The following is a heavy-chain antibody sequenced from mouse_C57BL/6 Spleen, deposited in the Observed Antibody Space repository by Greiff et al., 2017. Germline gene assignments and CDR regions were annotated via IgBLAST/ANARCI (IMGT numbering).Heavy chain of an antibody. J-gene: IGHJ3*01. CDR2: ISDGGSYP. Sequence: EVKLVESGGGLVKPGGSLKLSCAASGFTFSSYAMSWVRQTPEKRLEWVATISDGGSYPYYPDNVKGRFTISRDTAKNNLYLQMSHLRSEDTAMYDCARKGNGNDVGVFAYWGQGTLVTVSA. D-gene: IGHD2-2*01. CDR1: GFTFSSYA. V-gene: IGHV5-4*03. CDR3: ARKGNGNDVGVFAY.